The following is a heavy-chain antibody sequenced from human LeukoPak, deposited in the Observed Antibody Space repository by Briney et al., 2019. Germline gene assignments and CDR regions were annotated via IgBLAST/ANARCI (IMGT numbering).Heavy chain of an antibody. J-gene: IGHJ5*02. D-gene: IGHD3-3*01. CDR1: GFTFSSYG. CDR3: ARGGDYDFWSGYRRPNWFDP. CDR2: IWYDGSNK. Sequence: GGSLRLSCAASGFTFSSYGMHWVRQVPGKGLEWVAVIWYDGSNKYYADSVKGRFTISRDNSKNTLYLQMNSLRAEDTAVYYCARGGDYDFWSGYRRPNWFDPWGQGTLVTVSS. V-gene: IGHV3-33*01.